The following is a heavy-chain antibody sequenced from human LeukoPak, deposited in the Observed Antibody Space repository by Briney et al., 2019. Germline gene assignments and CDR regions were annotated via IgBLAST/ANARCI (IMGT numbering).Heavy chain of an antibody. Sequence: SETLSLTCTVSGGSISSGGYYWRWIRQHPGKGLEWIGYIYYSGSTYYNPSLKSRVTISVDTSKNQFSLKLSTVTAADTAVYYCAREEEYYYGSGSYRRIDYWGQGTLVTVSS. CDR1: GGSISSGGYY. V-gene: IGHV4-31*03. D-gene: IGHD3-10*01. CDR2: IYYSGST. J-gene: IGHJ4*02. CDR3: AREEEYYYGSGSYRRIDY.